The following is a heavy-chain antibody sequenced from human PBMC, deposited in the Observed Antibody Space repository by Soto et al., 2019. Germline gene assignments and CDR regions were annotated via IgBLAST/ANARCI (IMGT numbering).Heavy chain of an antibody. V-gene: IGHV3-30-3*01. D-gene: IGHD2-21*02. CDR2: ISYDGSNK. CDR1: GFTFSSYA. Sequence: QVQLVESGGGVVQPGRSLRLSCAASGFTFSSYAMHWVRQAPGKGLEWVAVISYDGSNKYYADSVKGRFTISRDTSENTLYLQMNSLIPEDTAVYYCARSLTVVTPLYYWGQGTLVTASS. CDR3: ARSLTVVTPLYY. J-gene: IGHJ4*02.